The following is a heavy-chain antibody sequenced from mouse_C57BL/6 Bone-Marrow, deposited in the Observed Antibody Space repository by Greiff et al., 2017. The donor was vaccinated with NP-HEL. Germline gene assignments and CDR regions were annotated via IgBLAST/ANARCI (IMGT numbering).Heavy chain of an antibody. Sequence: EVKLVESGGDLVKPGGSLKLSCAASGFTFSSYGMSWVRQTPDKRLEWVATISSGGSYTYYPDSVKGRFTISRDNAKNTLYLQMCSLKSEDTAMYYCARHNDGSGWFAYWGQGTLVTVSA. CDR3: ARHNDGSGWFAY. D-gene: IGHD1-1*01. J-gene: IGHJ3*01. CDR1: GFTFSSYG. V-gene: IGHV5-6*01. CDR2: ISSGGSYT.